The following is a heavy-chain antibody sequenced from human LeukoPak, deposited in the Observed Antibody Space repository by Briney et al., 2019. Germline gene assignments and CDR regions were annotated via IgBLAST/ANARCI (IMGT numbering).Heavy chain of an antibody. V-gene: IGHV5-51*01. Sequence: GESLKISCKGSGYRFTNYWIGWVRQMPGKGLEWMGLIYPDDSDTRYSPSFQGQVTISADKSISTAYLQWSSLKASDTAMYSCAIGGDSTTSCYRCFDYWGQGTLVTVSS. CDR1: GYRFTNYW. CDR3: AIGGDSTTSCYRCFDY. J-gene: IGHJ4*02. D-gene: IGHD2-2*02. CDR2: IYPDDSDT.